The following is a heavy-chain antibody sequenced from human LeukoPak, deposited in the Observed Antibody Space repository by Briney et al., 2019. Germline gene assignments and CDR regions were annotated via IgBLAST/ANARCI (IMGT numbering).Heavy chain of an antibody. D-gene: IGHD6-25*01. J-gene: IGHJ4*02. V-gene: IGHV3-23*01. CDR2: IDGGGGPT. CDR3: AKNSGYNWQYFFDY. CDR1: GVTFRKYA. Sequence: GGTLRLFCAAYGVTFRKYAKSWVRQAPGKGLEWVSVIDGGGGPTYYADSVKGRFTISRDNSKNTLYLQMNSLRAEDVAVYFCAKNSGYNWQYFFDYWGQGTLVTVSS.